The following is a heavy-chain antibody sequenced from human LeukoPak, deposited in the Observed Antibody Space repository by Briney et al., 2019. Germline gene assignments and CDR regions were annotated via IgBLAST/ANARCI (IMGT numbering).Heavy chain of an antibody. CDR2: ISYDATNK. J-gene: IGHJ4*02. CDR1: GFTFSNYA. Sequence: PGGSLRLSCAASGFTFSNYAMYWVRQAPGKGLEWVAVISYDATNKWYADSVKGRFTISRDNSKNTLYLQMNSLKTEDTAVYYCTRLSGDNWNYGGNFDSWGQGTLVTVSS. CDR3: TRLSGDNWNYGGNFDS. D-gene: IGHD1-7*01. V-gene: IGHV3-30*04.